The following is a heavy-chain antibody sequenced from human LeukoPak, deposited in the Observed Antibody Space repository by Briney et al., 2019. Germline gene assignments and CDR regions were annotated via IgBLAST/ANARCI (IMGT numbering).Heavy chain of an antibody. CDR2: IGSSGGST. CDR1: GFPFETNA. J-gene: IGHJ4*02. V-gene: IGHV3-23*01. Sequence: GGSLRLSCAASGFPFETNAMSWVRQAPGKGLEWVSLIGSSGGSTNYADSVKGRFTISRDNSKNTLYLQMNSLTAEDTAVYYCAKVGDGYKPDYWGRGTLVTVSS. CDR3: AKVGDGYKPDY. D-gene: IGHD5-24*01.